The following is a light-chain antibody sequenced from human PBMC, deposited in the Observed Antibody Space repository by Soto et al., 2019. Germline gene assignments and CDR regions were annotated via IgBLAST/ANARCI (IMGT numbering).Light chain of an antibody. J-gene: IGKJ4*01. CDR3: QQAHSFPPT. V-gene: IGKV1-17*01. CDR1: QDIGNE. CDR2: RAS. Sequence: DIQMTQSPSSLSASVGDRVTITCRASQDIGNELGWFQQKPGRAPKRLIYRASNLESGVPSRFSGSGSATEFTLTISSLQPEDFATYYCQQAHSFPPTFGGGTKVDIK.